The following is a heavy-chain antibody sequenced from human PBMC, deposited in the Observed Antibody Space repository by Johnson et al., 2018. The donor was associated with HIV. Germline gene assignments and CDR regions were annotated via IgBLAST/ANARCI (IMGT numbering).Heavy chain of an antibody. CDR2: ISSNGGST. Sequence: VQLVESGGGLVQPGGSLRLSCAVSGFSFSSHGMHWVRQAPGKGLEYVSAISSNGGSTYYATSVKGRFTSSRDNSKNTLYLQMNSLRAEDTAVYYCARDEPELGDAFDIWGQGTMVTVSS. CDR3: ARDEPELGDAFDI. V-gene: IGHV3-64*01. CDR1: GFSFSSHG. J-gene: IGHJ3*02. D-gene: IGHD1-26*01.